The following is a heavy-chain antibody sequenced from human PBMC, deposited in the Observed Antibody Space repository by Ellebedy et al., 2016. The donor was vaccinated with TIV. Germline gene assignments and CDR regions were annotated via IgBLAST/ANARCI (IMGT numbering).Heavy chain of an antibody. V-gene: IGHV3-23*01. CDR1: GFTFSSHD. CDR2: ISGSGGST. J-gene: IGHJ4*02. CDR3: TNERGGSGSYYY. D-gene: IGHD3-10*01. Sequence: PGGSLRLSCATSGFTFSSHDMSWVRQAPGKGLEWVSAISGSGGSTYYADSVKGRFTISRDNSKNTLYLQMNSLRTEDTAVYYCTNERGGSGSYYYWGQGTLVTVSS.